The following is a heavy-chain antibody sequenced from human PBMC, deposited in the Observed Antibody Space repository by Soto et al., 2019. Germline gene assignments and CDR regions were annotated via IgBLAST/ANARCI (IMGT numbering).Heavy chain of an antibody. J-gene: IGHJ4*02. CDR2: IDPSDSYT. Sequence: PGESLKISCKGSGYSFTSYWISWVRQMPGKGLEWMGRIDPSDSYTNYSPSFQGHVTISADKSISTACLQWSSLKASDTAMYYCARHGLSIAAAGPDFRALYYWGQGTLVTVSS. CDR3: ARHGLSIAAAGPDFRALYY. V-gene: IGHV5-10-1*01. D-gene: IGHD6-13*01. CDR1: GYSFTSYW.